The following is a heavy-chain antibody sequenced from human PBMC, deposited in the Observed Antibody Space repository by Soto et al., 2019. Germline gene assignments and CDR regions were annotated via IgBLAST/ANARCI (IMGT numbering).Heavy chain of an antibody. J-gene: IGHJ5*02. Sequence: SETLSLTCTVSGGSMNNYYWSWIRQPAGKGLEWIGHIYTSGSTSYNPSLRSRVTMSVDTSKNQFSLTLKSVTAADTAIYYCARGRQDFDPWGHGTPVTVAS. CDR2: IYTSGST. CDR1: GGSMNNYY. CDR3: ARGRQDFDP. V-gene: IGHV4-4*07.